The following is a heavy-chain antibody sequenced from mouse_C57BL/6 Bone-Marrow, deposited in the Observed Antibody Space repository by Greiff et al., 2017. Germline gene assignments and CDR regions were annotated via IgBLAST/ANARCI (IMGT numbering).Heavy chain of an antibody. Sequence: QVQLQQSGAELVKPGASVKLSCKASGYTFTSYWMHWVKQRPGQGLEWIGMIHPNSGSTNYTEKFKRKATLTVDKSSSTAYMQLSSLTSEDSAVYYCAREDYGSSYGDAMDYWGQGTSVTVSS. CDR2: IHPNSGST. J-gene: IGHJ4*01. CDR1: GYTFTSYW. V-gene: IGHV1-64*01. D-gene: IGHD1-1*01. CDR3: AREDYGSSYGDAMDY.